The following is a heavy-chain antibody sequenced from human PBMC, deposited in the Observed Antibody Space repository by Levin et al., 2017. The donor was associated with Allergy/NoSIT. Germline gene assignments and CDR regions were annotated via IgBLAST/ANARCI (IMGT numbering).Heavy chain of an antibody. Sequence: PGGSLRLSCAASGFIVNDYYMMWTRQAPGQGLDWVSYIDISGNTKYYAASVSGRFTISRDNAANSLYLQMNSLRADDSAIYYCARAIRGSADSYFYYDYWGQGALVTVSS. CDR2: IDISGNTK. D-gene: IGHD2-21*01. CDR3: ARAIRGSADSYFYYDY. J-gene: IGHJ4*02. CDR1: GFIVNDYY. V-gene: IGHV3-11*01.